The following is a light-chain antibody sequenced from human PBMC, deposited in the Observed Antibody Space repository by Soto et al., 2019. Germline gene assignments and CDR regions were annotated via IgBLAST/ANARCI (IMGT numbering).Light chain of an antibody. CDR3: LQYENYWT. V-gene: IGKV1-5*01. CDR2: DAS. CDR1: QSISSW. J-gene: IGKJ1*01. Sequence: DNRITRWPAQLPGWIGKRVTIAFRSSQSISSWLAWYQQKPGKAPKLLIYDASTLESGVPSRFSGRGSGTEFTLTITSLQPDDFATYFGLQYENYWTFGQGTKVDIK.